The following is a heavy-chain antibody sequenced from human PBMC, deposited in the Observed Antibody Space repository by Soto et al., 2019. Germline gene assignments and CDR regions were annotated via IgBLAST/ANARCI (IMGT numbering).Heavy chain of an antibody. D-gene: IGHD6-19*01. CDR3: ATPSSASIAVAGSGYFYGMDV. CDR1: GGTFGTYA. V-gene: IGHV1-69*06. J-gene: IGHJ6*02. CDR2: IIPLFGAA. Sequence: QVHLVQSGAEVKNPGSSVKVSCKASGGTFGTYAISWVRQAPGQGLEWMGGIIPLFGAAHYAQKFQGRVTITADNSTRTAYVELSSLRSEDTAVYYCATPSSASIAVAGSGYFYGMDVWGQGTTVTVSS.